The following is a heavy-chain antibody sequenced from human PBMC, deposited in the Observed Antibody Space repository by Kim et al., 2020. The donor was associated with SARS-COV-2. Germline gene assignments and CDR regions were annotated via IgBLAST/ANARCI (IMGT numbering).Heavy chain of an antibody. CDR3: ARLRRGGIPAAIVGWFDP. CDR1: GGSFSGYY. J-gene: IGHJ5*02. V-gene: IGHV4-34*01. Sequence: SETLSLTCAVYGGSFSGYYWSWIRQPPGKGLEWIGEINHSGSTNYNPSLKSRVTISVDTSKNQFSLKLSSVTAADTAVYYCARLRRGGIPAAIVGWFDP. CDR2: INHSGST. D-gene: IGHD2-2*01.